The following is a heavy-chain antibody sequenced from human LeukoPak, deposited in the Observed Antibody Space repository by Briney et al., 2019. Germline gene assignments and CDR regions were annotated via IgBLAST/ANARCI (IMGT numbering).Heavy chain of an antibody. V-gene: IGHV3-23*01. CDR2: ISGSGGST. D-gene: IGHD3-10*01. CDR3: ARANYGSGSRGWFDP. J-gene: IGHJ5*02. CDR1: GFPFSSYA. Sequence: GGSLRLSFAASGFPFSSYAMSWVRQAPGKGLEWVSAISGSGGSTYYADSVKGRFTISRDNSKNTLYLQMNSLRAEDTAVYYCARANYGSGSRGWFDPWGQGTLVTVSS.